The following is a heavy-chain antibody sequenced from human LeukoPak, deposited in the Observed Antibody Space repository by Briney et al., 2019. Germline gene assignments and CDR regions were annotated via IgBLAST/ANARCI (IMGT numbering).Heavy chain of an antibody. Sequence: GGSLRLSCAASGFTFSSYAMSWVRQAPGKGLEWVSAISSSGGSTYYADSVKGRFTISRDNSKNTLYLQMNSLRAEDTAVYYCAKGASSSWDYYYYMDVWGKGTTVTVSS. V-gene: IGHV3-23*01. CDR2: ISSSGGST. D-gene: IGHD6-13*01. CDR3: AKGASSSWDYYYYMDV. CDR1: GFTFSSYA. J-gene: IGHJ6*03.